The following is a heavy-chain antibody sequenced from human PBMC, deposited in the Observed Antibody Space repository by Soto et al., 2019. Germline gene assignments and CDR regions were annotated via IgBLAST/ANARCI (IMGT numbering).Heavy chain of an antibody. V-gene: IGHV1-69*01. CDR2: IIPIFGTA. CDR1: GGTFSSYA. Sequence: QVQLVQSGAEVKKPGSSVKVCCKASGGTFSSYAISWVRQAPGQGLEWMGGIIPIFGTANYAQKFQGRVTITADESTSTAYMELSSLRSEDTAVYYCAREGDYGGNPAPFDYWGQGTLVTVSS. D-gene: IGHD4-17*01. J-gene: IGHJ4*02. CDR3: AREGDYGGNPAPFDY.